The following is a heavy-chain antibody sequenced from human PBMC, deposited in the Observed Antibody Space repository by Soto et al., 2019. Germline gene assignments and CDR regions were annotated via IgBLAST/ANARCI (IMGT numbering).Heavy chain of an antibody. CDR2: ISGDGVTT. J-gene: IGHJ4*02. CDR1: GFPFSSYW. Sequence: EVQLVESGGDLVQRGGSLRLSCAASGFPFSSYWMHWVRHTPGKGLDWVARISGDGVTTYYADSVTGRFTVSRDNAKNPLSLQISGLRAEDTAVYCGGREYYGLFTGYCPDYWGQGTLVSVSS. CDR3: GREYYGLFTGYCPDY. V-gene: IGHV3-74*01. D-gene: IGHD3-9*01.